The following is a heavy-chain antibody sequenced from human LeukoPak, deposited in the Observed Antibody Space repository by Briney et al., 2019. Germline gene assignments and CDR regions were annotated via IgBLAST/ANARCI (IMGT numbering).Heavy chain of an antibody. V-gene: IGHV3-23*01. CDR3: AKDACSSTSCYANYFDY. CDR1: GFTFSSYA. CDR2: ISGSGGGT. Sequence: GGSLRLSCAASGFTFSSYAMSWVRQAPGKGLEWVSGISGSGGGTDYADSVTGRFTISRGNSKNTLFLQMNSLRAEDTGVYYCAKDACSSTSCYANYFDYWAQGTLVTVSS. D-gene: IGHD2-2*01. J-gene: IGHJ4*02.